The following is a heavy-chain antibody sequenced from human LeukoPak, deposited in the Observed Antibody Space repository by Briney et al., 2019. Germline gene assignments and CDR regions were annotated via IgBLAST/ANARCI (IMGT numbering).Heavy chain of an antibody. J-gene: IGHJ4*02. D-gene: IGHD3-9*01. CDR3: AKFLGILTGYLDY. CDR1: GFTFGNYA. Sequence: PGGSLRLSCTASGFTFGNYAMSWVRQAPGKGLEWVSTISGSDGSTYYADSVKGRFTISRDNSKNTLYLQMNSLRVEDTAVYYCAKFLGILTGYLDYWGQGTLVTVSS. V-gene: IGHV3-23*01. CDR2: ISGSDGST.